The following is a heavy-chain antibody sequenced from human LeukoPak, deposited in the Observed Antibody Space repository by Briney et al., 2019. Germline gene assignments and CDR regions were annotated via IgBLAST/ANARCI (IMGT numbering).Heavy chain of an antibody. V-gene: IGHV3-23*01. D-gene: IGHD5-12*01. Sequence: GGSLRLSCAASGFMFSSYAMSWVRQAPGKGLELVSVLSGSGGNPSYADSVKGRFTVSRDNSKSTLYLQMNSLRVEDTAVYYCAKGREVRYSGYDFTFDYWGRGTLVIVSS. CDR3: AKGREVRYSGYDFTFDY. J-gene: IGHJ4*02. CDR2: LSGSGGNP. CDR1: GFMFSSYA.